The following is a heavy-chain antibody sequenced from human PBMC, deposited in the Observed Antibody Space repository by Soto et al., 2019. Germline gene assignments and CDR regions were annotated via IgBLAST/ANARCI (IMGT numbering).Heavy chain of an antibody. CDR2: IDPSDSYT. Sequence: GESLKISCKGSGYSFTSYWISWVRQMPGKGLEWMGRIDPSDSYTNYSPSFQGHVTISADKSISTAYLQWSSLKASDTAMYYCARRHIAARLRFDIWGQGTMVTVSS. CDR3: ARRHIAARLRFDI. J-gene: IGHJ3*02. CDR1: GYSFTSYW. V-gene: IGHV5-10-1*01. D-gene: IGHD6-6*01.